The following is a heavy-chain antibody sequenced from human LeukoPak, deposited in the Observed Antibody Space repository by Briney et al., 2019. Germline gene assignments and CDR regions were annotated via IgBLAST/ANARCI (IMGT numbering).Heavy chain of an antibody. J-gene: IGHJ4*02. Sequence: KPSETLSLTCAVYGGSFSGYYWSWIRQPPGKGREWIGEINHSGSTNYNPSLKSRVTISVDTSKNQFSLKLSSVTAADTAVYYCAKQYYYDSSGYGEIDYWGQGTLVTVSS. CDR2: INHSGST. CDR3: AKQYYYDSSGYGEIDY. V-gene: IGHV4-34*01. CDR1: GGSFSGYY. D-gene: IGHD3-22*01.